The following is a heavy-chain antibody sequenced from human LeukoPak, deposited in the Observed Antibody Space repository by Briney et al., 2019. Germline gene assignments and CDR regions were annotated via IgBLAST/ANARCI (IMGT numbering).Heavy chain of an antibody. J-gene: IGHJ4*02. D-gene: IGHD6-13*01. V-gene: IGHV3-7*01. CDR3: AREFRSGYNSRWSDY. Sequence: GGSLRLSCAPSGIILSSYWMGWVRQAPGKGREWVANIKQDGSEKWYVDSVKGRFTISRDNAKNSLYLQMNSLRVEDTAVYYCAREFRSGYNSRWSDYWGQGTLVTVSS. CDR2: IKQDGSEK. CDR1: GIILSSYW.